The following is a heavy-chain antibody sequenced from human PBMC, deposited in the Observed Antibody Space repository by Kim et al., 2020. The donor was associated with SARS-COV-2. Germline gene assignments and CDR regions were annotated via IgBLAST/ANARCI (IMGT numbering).Heavy chain of an antibody. CDR1: GYTFTGYY. V-gene: IGHV1-2*04. Sequence: ASVKVSCKASGYTFTGYYMHWVRQAPGQGLEWMGWINPNSGGPNYAQKFQGWVTMTRDTSISTAYMELSRLRSDDTAVYYCARGPTMVRGVTNWFDPWGQGTLVTVSS. D-gene: IGHD3-10*01. CDR2: INPNSGGP. J-gene: IGHJ5*02. CDR3: ARGPTMVRGVTNWFDP.